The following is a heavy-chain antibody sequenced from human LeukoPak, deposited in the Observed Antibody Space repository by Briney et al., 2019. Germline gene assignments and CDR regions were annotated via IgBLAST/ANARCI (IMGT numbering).Heavy chain of an antibody. D-gene: IGHD3-3*01. V-gene: IGHV4-59*01. J-gene: IGHJ4*02. CDR2: IYYSGST. Sequence: SETLSLTCTVSGGSISSYYWSWIRQPPGKGLEWIGYIYYSGSTNYNPSLKSRVTISVDTSKNQFSLKLSSVTAADTAVYYCARDAPPYYDFWSGYYTLGYFDYWGQGTLVTVSS. CDR1: GGSISSYY. CDR3: ARDAPPYYDFWSGYYTLGYFDY.